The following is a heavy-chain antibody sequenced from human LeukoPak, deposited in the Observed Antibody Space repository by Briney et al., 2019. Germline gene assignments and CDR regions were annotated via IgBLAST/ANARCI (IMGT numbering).Heavy chain of an antibody. CDR1: GFTFSSYA. CDR3: AKARYGDNISDGFDA. V-gene: IGHV3-23*01. J-gene: IGHJ3*01. D-gene: IGHD4-17*01. Sequence: TGGSLRLSCAASGFTFSSYAMSWVRQAPGKGLEWVSSISVSGDRILYVDSVKGRFTISRDNSKNTLFLQMSSLRAEDTAVYYCAKARYGDNISDGFDAWGQGTMVTVSS. CDR2: ISVSGDRI.